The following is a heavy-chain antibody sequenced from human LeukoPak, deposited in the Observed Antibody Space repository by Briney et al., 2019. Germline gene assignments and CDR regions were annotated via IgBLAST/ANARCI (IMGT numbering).Heavy chain of an antibody. CDR2: ISAYNGNT. Sequence: ASVKVSCKASGYTFTSCAISWVRQAPGQGLEWMGWISAYNGNTNYAQKLQGRVTMTTDTSTSTAYMELRSLRSDDTAVYYCAREILEQPYGDYIKDYYYMDVWGKGTTVTVSS. V-gene: IGHV1-18*01. CDR3: AREILEQPYGDYIKDYYYMDV. CDR1: GYTFTSCA. J-gene: IGHJ6*03. D-gene: IGHD4-17*01.